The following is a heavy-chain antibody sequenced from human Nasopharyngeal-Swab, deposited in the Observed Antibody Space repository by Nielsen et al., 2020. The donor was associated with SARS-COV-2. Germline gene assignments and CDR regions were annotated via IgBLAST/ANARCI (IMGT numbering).Heavy chain of an antibody. CDR2: INHSGST. D-gene: IGHD2-2*01. Sequence: SASLCLTCAVYGGSFSGYYWCWIRQPPGKGLDWIGEINHSGSTKYNPSLKSRVNISVDTSKNQFSLKVSSVTAADTAVYYCARGGYYCSSTSCYYYSGYYYGMDVWGQGTTVTVSS. V-gene: IGHV4-34*01. CDR3: ARGGYYCSSTSCYYYSGYYYGMDV. J-gene: IGHJ6*02. CDR1: GGSFSGYY.